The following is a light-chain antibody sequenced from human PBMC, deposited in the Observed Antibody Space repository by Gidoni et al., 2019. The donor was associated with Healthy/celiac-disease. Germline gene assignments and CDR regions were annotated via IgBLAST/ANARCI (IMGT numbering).Light chain of an antibody. CDR2: DAS. J-gene: IGKJ3*01. Sequence: GERATLSCRASQSVSSYLAWYQQQPGQAPRLLIYDASNRATGIPARFSGSGSGTDFTLTISSLEPEDFAVYYCQQRSNWPPLFTFGPGTKVDIK. CDR1: QSVSSY. CDR3: QQRSNWPPLFT. V-gene: IGKV3-11*01.